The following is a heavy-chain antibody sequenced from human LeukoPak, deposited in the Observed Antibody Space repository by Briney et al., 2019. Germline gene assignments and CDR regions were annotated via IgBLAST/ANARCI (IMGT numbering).Heavy chain of an antibody. J-gene: IGHJ3*02. CDR1: GGTFSSYA. CDR2: IIPLLGVT. CDR3: ARARTMITFGGVRHAFDI. D-gene: IGHD3-16*01. V-gene: IGHV1-69*04. Sequence: SVKVSCKASGGTFSSYAFNWVRQAPGQGLEWVGRIIPLLGVTNHAQKLQGRVTVTADPATNTAYMELSSLIPDDTAVYYCARARTMITFGGVRHAFDIWGKGHWSPSLQ.